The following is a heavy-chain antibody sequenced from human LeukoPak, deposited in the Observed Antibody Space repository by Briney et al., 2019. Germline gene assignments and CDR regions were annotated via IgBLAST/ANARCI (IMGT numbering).Heavy chain of an antibody. D-gene: IGHD3-22*01. Sequence: ASVKVSCKASGGTFSSYAISWVRQAPGQGLEWMGGIIPIFGTANYAQKFQGRVTITTDESTSTAYMELSSLRSEDTAVYYCARGRDYNDSSGYYIFDYWGQGTLVTVSS. CDR1: GGTFSSYA. V-gene: IGHV1-69*05. CDR2: IIPIFGTA. CDR3: ARGRDYNDSSGYYIFDY. J-gene: IGHJ4*02.